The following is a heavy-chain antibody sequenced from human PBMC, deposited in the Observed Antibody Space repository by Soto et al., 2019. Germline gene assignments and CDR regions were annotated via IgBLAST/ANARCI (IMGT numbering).Heavy chain of an antibody. CDR2: IYYTGST. D-gene: IGHD6-13*01. CDR3: ARDSRLTRDGYCYGLDV. Sequence: SETLSLTCTVSGGSIRSGDYYWSWIRQPPGKGLEWIGYIYYTGSTYYNPSLKSRVTMSVDTSKNQFSLKLSSVTAADAAIYYCARDSRLTRDGYCYGLDVWGQGTTVTFFS. J-gene: IGHJ6*02. CDR1: GGSIRSGDYY. V-gene: IGHV4-30-4*01.